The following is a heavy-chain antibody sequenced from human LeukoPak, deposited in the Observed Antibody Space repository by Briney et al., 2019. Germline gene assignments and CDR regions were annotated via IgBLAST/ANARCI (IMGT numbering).Heavy chain of an antibody. Sequence: PSENLSLTCAVYGGSFSGYYWSWIRQPPGKGLEWIGEINHSGSTNYNPSLKSRVTVSVDTSKNQFSLKLSSVTAADTAVYYCARGGVVVPAAIRGAHYYYYYYMDVWGKGTTVTVSS. CDR3: ARGGVVVPAAIRGAHYYYYYYMDV. CDR1: GGSFSGYY. D-gene: IGHD2-2*02. J-gene: IGHJ6*03. V-gene: IGHV4-34*01. CDR2: INHSGST.